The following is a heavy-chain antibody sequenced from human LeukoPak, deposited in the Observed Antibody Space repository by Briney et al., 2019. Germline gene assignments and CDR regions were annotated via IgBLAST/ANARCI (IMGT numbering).Heavy chain of an antibody. CDR1: GFIFSQHS. CDR2: ITATGSFV. Sequence: PGGSLRLSCATSGFIFSQHSMGWVRQAPGKGLEWVASITATGSFVYYADSVRGRFTISRDNTKDVLFLHMLRLRAEDTALYYCCTGDNPDYNWATHFPGAFDIWGQGTTVIVSS. J-gene: IGHJ3*02. D-gene: IGHD1-20*01. V-gene: IGHV3-21*06. CDR3: CTGDNPDYNWATHFPGAFDI.